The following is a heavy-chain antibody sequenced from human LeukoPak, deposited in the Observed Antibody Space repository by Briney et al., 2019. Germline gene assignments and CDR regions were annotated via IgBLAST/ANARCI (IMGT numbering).Heavy chain of an antibody. CDR1: GYTFTSYG. V-gene: IGHV1-18*01. J-gene: IGHJ4*02. D-gene: IGHD3-10*01. Sequence: GASVKVSCKASGYTFTSYGISWVRQAPGQGLEWMGWISAYNGNTNYAQKLQGRVTMTTDTSTSTAYMELRSLRSDDTAVYYCAREPLWFGELFPNDYWGQGTLVTVSS. CDR2: ISAYNGNT. CDR3: AREPLWFGELFPNDY.